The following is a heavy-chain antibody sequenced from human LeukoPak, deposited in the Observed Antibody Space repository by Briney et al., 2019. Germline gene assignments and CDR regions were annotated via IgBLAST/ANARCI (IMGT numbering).Heavy chain of an antibody. Sequence: SETLSLTCTVSGGSISSYYWSWIRQPPGKGLEWIGYIYYSGSIYYNPSLKSRVTMSVDTSKNQFSLKLSSVTAVDTAVYYCARTVAHPPPGAFDIWGQGTMVTVSS. D-gene: IGHD6-19*01. V-gene: IGHV4-59*04. CDR2: IYYSGSI. J-gene: IGHJ3*02. CDR3: ARTVAHPPPGAFDI. CDR1: GGSISSYY.